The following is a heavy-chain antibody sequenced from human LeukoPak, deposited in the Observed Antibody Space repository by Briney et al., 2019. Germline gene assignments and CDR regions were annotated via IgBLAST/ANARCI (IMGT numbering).Heavy chain of an antibody. Sequence: SETLSLTCTVSGGSISSGDYYWSWIRQPPGKGLEWIGYIYYSGSTYYNPSLKSRVTISVDTSKNQFSLKLSSVTAADTAVYYCASLDMYYYDSSGYTNAFDIWGQGTMVTVSS. CDR3: ASLDMYYYDSSGYTNAFDI. CDR1: GGSISSGDYY. D-gene: IGHD3-22*01. CDR2: IYYSGST. V-gene: IGHV4-30-4*01. J-gene: IGHJ3*02.